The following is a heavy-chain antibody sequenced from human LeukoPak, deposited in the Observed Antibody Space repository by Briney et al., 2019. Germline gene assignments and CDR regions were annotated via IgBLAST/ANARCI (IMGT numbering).Heavy chain of an antibody. CDR1: GGSISSYY. J-gene: IGHJ5*02. Sequence: SETLSLTCTVSGGSISSYYWSWIRQPPGKGLEWIGSIYYSGSTYYNPSLKSRVTISVDTSKNQFSLKLSSVTAADTAVYYCARPLGGWFGEQKGRGENWFDPWGQGTLVTVSS. CDR3: ARPLGGWFGEQKGRGENWFDP. D-gene: IGHD3-10*01. CDR2: IYYSGST. V-gene: IGHV4-59*05.